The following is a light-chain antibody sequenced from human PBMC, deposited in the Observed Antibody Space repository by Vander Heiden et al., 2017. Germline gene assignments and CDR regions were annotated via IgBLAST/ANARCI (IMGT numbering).Light chain of an antibody. V-gene: IGKV1-39*01. Sequence: DIQMAQSPSSLSASIGDRVTITCRASQSIDSSLNWFQQKPGKAPKLLIYTAYSLQSGVPSRFNGSGSATEFTLTISRLQAEDFATYFCQQSHSAPYTFGQGTKVEIK. CDR2: TAY. CDR1: QSIDSS. CDR3: QQSHSAPYT. J-gene: IGKJ2*01.